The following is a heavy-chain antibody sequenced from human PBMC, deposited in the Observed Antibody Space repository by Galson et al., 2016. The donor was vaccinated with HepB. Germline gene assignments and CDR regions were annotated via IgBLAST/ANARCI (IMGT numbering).Heavy chain of an antibody. V-gene: IGHV3-23*01. D-gene: IGHD6-13*01. CDR1: GFTFSSYA. J-gene: IGHJ4*02. CDR3: ARGDRHSSSWWGFDY. CDR2: ISGSGRST. Sequence: SLRLSCAASGFTFSSYAMSWVRQAPGKGPELVLSISGSGRSTYYADSVKGRFTISRDNAKNSLYLQMDSLRAEDTAVYYCARGDRHSSSWWGFDYWGQGTLVTVSS.